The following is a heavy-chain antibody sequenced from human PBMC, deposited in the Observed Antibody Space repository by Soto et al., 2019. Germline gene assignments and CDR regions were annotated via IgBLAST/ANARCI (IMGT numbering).Heavy chain of an antibody. D-gene: IGHD6-19*01. CDR2: IKQDGSEK. CDR3: ARGSLVAGYYFDY. Sequence: EVQLVESGGGLVQPGGSLRLSCAASGFTFNNYWMNWVRQAPGKGLERVATIKQDGSEKYYVDSVKGRFTISRDNAKNSLYLQMNSLRVEDTAMYYCARGSLVAGYYFDYWGQGSLVTVSS. CDR1: GFTFNNYW. J-gene: IGHJ4*02. V-gene: IGHV3-7*01.